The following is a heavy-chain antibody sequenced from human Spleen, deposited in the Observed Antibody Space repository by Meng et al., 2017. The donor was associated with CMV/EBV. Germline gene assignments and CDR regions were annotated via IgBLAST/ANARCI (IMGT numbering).Heavy chain of an antibody. CDR1: RLMFSSYG. CDR3: AREEYSRYSGTYYFDY. J-gene: IGHJ4*02. CDR2: ISVTSSFI. V-gene: IGHV3-21*01. Sequence: GGSLRLSCAASRLMFSSYGLHWVRQAPGKGLEWVSSISVTSSFIYHGDSVKGRFTISRDNAKNSLYLQRNSMRAEDTALYYCAREEYSRYSGTYYFDYWGQGTLVTVSS. D-gene: IGHD1-26*01.